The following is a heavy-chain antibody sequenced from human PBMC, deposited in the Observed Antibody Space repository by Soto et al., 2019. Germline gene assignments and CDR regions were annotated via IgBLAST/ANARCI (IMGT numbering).Heavy chain of an antibody. J-gene: IGHJ4*02. D-gene: IGHD3-10*01. V-gene: IGHV3-30*18. CDR1: GFTFSSYG. CDR3: AKGEVRGIIPSYFDY. CDR2: ISHDGSNK. Sequence: GGSLRLSCAASGFTFSSYGMHWVRQAPGKGLEWVAVISHDGSNKYYVDSVKGRFTISRDNSKNTLYLQMDSLRAEDTAVYYCAKGEVRGIIPSYFDYWGLGTLVTVSS.